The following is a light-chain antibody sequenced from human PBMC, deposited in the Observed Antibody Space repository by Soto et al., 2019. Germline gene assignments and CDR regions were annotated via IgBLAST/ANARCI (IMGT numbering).Light chain of an antibody. CDR2: DAS. CDR3: QQYSNLIT. V-gene: IGKV1-33*01. CDR1: QSISSY. Sequence: TQSPGTLSASVGGRVTITCRASQSISSYLNWYQQKPGKAPKLLIYDASNLETGVPSRFSGSGSGTYFSFTISSLQPEDFATYYCQQYSNLITFGQGTRLEIK. J-gene: IGKJ5*01.